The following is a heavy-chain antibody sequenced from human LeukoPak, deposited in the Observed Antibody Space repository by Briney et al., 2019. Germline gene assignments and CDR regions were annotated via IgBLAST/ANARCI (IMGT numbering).Heavy chain of an antibody. CDR3: ATGGRISGSHYYFDN. D-gene: IGHD3-10*01. Sequence: GASVTLSCKASGYTFTGYYIHWVRQAPGQGLKWMGWINPNSGVTKYAHMFQDRVTMTRDTSITTAYMDLSRLTSDDTAVYYCATGGRISGSHYYFDNWGQGSLVTVSS. J-gene: IGHJ4*02. V-gene: IGHV1-2*02. CDR2: INPNSGVT. CDR1: GYTFTGYY.